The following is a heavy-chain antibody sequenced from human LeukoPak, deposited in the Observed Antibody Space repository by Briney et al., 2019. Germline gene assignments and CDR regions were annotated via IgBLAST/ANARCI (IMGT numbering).Heavy chain of an antibody. J-gene: IGHJ4*02. CDR3: AKDQCTRTSCDGYPGY. CDR2: IHFDGSTK. V-gene: IGHV3-30*02. CDR1: GFTFSSYG. D-gene: IGHD2-2*01. Sequence: PGGSLRPSCAASGFTFSSYGMHWVRQATGKGLEWVAFIHFDGSTKYSGDSVQGRFTISRDNSRNILYLQMNNLRPEDTAFYYCAKDQCTRTSCDGYPGYWGQGTLVTVSS.